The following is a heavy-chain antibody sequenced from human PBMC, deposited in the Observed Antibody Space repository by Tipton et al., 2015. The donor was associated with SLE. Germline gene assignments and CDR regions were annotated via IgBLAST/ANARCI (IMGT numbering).Heavy chain of an antibody. CDR3: AGGDCGGDCYTDYYGMDV. CDR2: ISYSEST. D-gene: IGHD2-21*01. Sequence: TLSLTCTVSGGSISGHYRSWIRQPPKKGLEWVGYISYSESTTYNPSLKSRVTISLDTSKNQFSLKLGSVTAADTAVYYCAGGDCGGDCYTDYYGMDVWGQGTTVTVSS. CDR1: GGSISGHY. J-gene: IGHJ6*02. V-gene: IGHV4-59*11.